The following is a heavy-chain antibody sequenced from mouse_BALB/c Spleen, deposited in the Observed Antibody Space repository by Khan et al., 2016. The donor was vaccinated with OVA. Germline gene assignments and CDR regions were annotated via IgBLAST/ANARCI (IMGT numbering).Heavy chain of an antibody. CDR2: ISGSGIYT. CDR3: ARPSYNGNHWFTY. Sequence: EVQLVETGGGLVKPGGSLKLSCAPSGFAFSSYDMSWVRQTPEKRLEWVATISGSGIYTYYPDSVKGRFTISRDNARNTLYLQMSSLRSEDTALYYCARPSYNGNHWFTYGGQGTLVTVAA. D-gene: IGHD2-10*01. J-gene: IGHJ3*01. CDR1: GFAFSSYD. V-gene: IGHV5-9*02.